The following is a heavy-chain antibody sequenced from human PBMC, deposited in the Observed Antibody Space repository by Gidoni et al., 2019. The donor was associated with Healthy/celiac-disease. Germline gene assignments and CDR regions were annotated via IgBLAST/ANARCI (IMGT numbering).Heavy chain of an antibody. V-gene: IGHV4-39*01. J-gene: IGHJ4*02. CDR2: IYYSGST. CDR3: ASEIAVAPFSQLVPIPGNDY. CDR1: GGSISSSSYY. Sequence: QLQLQESGPGLVKPSETLSLTCTVSGGSISSSSYYWGWIRQSPGKGLEWIGSIYYSGSTYDNPSLKSRVTISGDTSKNQFSLKLSSVTAADTAVYYCASEIAVAPFSQLVPIPGNDYWGQGTLVTVSS. D-gene: IGHD6-19*01.